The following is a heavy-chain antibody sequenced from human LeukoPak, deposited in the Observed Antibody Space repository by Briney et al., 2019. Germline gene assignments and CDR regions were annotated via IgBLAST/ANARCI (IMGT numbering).Heavy chain of an antibody. CDR2: INHSGST. J-gene: IGHJ5*02. CDR3: ARRGRSGWYENWFDP. D-gene: IGHD6-19*01. Sequence: SETLSLTCAVYGGSFSGYYWSWIRQPPGKGLEWIGEINHSGSTNYNPSLKSRVTISVDTSKNQFSLKLSSVTAADTAVYYCARRGRSGWYENWFDPWGQGTLVTVSS. CDR1: GGSFSGYY. V-gene: IGHV4-34*01.